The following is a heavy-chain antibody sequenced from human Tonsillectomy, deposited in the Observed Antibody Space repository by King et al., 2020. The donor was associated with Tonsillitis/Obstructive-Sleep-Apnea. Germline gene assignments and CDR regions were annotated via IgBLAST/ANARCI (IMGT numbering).Heavy chain of an antibody. D-gene: IGHD3-22*01. CDR3: TTDTGYYDSSGYQKDY. CDR1: GFTFSNAW. Sequence: VQLVESGGGLVKPGGSLRLSCAASGFTFSNAWMNWVRQAPGKGLEWFGRIKSKTDGGTTDYAAPVKGRFTISRDDSKNTLYLQMNSLKTEDTAVYYCTTDTGYYDSSGYQKDYWGQGTLVTVSS. J-gene: IGHJ4*02. V-gene: IGHV3-15*07. CDR2: IKSKTDGGTT.